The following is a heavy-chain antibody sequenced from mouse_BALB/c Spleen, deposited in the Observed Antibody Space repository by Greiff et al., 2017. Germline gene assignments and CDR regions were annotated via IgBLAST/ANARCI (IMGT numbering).Heavy chain of an antibody. Sequence: QVQLQQSGAELAKPGASVKMSCKASGYTFTSYWMHWVKQRPGQGLEWIGYINPSTGYTEYNQKFKDKATLTADKSSITAYRQLSSLTSEDSAVYYCARVVRGAYWGQGTLVTVSA. J-gene: IGHJ3*01. D-gene: IGHD1-1*02. CDR2: INPSTGYT. CDR3: ARVVRGAY. V-gene: IGHV1-7*01. CDR1: GYTFTSYW.